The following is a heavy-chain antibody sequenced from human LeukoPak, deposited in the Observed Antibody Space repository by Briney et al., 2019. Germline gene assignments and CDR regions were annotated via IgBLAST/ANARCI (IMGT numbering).Heavy chain of an antibody. Sequence: ASVKVSCKASGYTFTGYYMHWVRQAPGQGLEWMGWINPNSGGTNYAQKFQGRVTMTRDTSISTAYMELSRLRSDDTAVYYCARSHGSGYYYYNGMDVWGQGTTVTVSS. CDR3: ARSHGSGYYYYNGMDV. V-gene: IGHV1-2*02. J-gene: IGHJ6*02. D-gene: IGHD3-10*01. CDR1: GYTFTGYY. CDR2: INPNSGGT.